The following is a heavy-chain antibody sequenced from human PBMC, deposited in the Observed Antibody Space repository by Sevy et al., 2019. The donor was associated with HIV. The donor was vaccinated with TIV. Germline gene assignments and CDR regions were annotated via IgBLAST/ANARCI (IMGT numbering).Heavy chain of an antibody. CDR1: GFTVSSNY. CDR2: IYSGGST. Sequence: QPGGSLRLSCAASGFTVSSNYMSWVRQAPGKGLEWVSVIYSGGSTYYADSVKDRFTISRDNSKNTLYLQMNSLRAEDTAVYYCARRFGILTGYFDYWGQGTLVTVSS. J-gene: IGHJ4*02. V-gene: IGHV3-53*01. CDR3: ARRFGILTGYFDY. D-gene: IGHD3-9*01.